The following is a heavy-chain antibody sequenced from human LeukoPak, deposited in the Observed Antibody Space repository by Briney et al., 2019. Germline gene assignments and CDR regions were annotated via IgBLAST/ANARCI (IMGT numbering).Heavy chain of an antibody. CDR2: IDPSDSYT. CDR1: GXSFTSYC. Sequence: GESLKISFKGSGXSFTSYCISWVRQMPGKGLEWMGRIDPSDSYTNFSPSFQGHVTISADKSISTAYLQWSSLKASDTAMYYCASLDYGDDFDYWGQGTLVTVSS. CDR3: ASLDYGDDFDY. V-gene: IGHV5-10-1*01. D-gene: IGHD4-17*01. J-gene: IGHJ4*02.